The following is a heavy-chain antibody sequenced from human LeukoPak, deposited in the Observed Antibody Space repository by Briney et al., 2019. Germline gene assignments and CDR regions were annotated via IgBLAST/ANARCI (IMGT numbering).Heavy chain of an antibody. CDR1: GYPFTTYE. Sequence: ASVKVSCKTSGYPFTTYEINWVRQAAGQGLEWMGWVHPNSGNTAYAQKFQGRVTMTRDTSISTAYMELSSLRSDDTAVYFCASSPAAMTWFDPWGQGTLVTVSS. CDR3: ASSPAAMTWFDP. V-gene: IGHV1-8*01. J-gene: IGHJ5*02. CDR2: VHPNSGNT. D-gene: IGHD2-2*01.